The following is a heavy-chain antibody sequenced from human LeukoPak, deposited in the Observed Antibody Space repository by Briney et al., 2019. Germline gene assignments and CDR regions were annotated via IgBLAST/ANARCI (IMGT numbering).Heavy chain of an antibody. CDR2: INHSGST. CDR1: GGSFSGYY. J-gene: IGHJ5*02. V-gene: IGHV4-34*01. CDR3: ARGVRVPAAPLGWFDP. D-gene: IGHD2-2*01. Sequence: SETLSLTCAVYGGSFSGYYWSWIRQPPGKGLGWIGEINHSGSTNYNPSLKSRVTISVDTSKNQFSLKLSSVTAADTAVYYCARGVRVPAAPLGWFDPWGQGTLVTVSS.